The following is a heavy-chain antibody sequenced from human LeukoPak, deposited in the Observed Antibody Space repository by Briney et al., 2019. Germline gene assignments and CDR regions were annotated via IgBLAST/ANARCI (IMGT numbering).Heavy chain of an antibody. J-gene: IGHJ3*02. D-gene: IGHD5-18*01. CDR2: IYHSGST. V-gene: IGHV4-30-2*01. CDR3: ARGRRRSSGYSYGYNAFDI. Sequence: SQTLSLTCAVSGGSISSGGYSWSWIRQPPGKGLEWIGYIYHSGSTYYNPSLKSRVTISVDRSKNQFSLKLSSVTAADTAVCYCARGRRRSSGYSYGYNAFDIWGQGTMVTVSS. CDR1: GGSISSGGYS.